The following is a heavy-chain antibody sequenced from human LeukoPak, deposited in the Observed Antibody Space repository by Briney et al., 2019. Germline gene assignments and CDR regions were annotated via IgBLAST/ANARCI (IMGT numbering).Heavy chain of an antibody. Sequence: PGGSLRLSCAASGFTFSSYGMHWVRQAPGKGLEWVAFIRYDGSNKYHADSVKGRFTISRDNSKNTLYLQMNSLRAEDTAVYYCAKDRIAARPEYFQHWGQGTLVTVSS. V-gene: IGHV3-30*02. CDR3: AKDRIAARPEYFQH. CDR2: IRYDGSNK. CDR1: GFTFSSYG. J-gene: IGHJ1*01. D-gene: IGHD6-6*01.